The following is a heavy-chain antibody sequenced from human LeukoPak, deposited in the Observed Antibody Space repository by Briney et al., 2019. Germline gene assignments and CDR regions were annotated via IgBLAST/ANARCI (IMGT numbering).Heavy chain of an antibody. Sequence: RPGGSLRLSCAASGFTFDDYGMSWVRQAPGKGLEWVSGINWNGGSTGYADSVKGRFTISRDNAKNSLYLQMKSLRAEDTALYYCARGDYYGSGSSGGDYWGQGTLVTVSS. D-gene: IGHD3-10*01. CDR2: INWNGGST. CDR3: ARGDYYGSGSSGGDY. CDR1: GFTFDDYG. V-gene: IGHV3-20*04. J-gene: IGHJ4*02.